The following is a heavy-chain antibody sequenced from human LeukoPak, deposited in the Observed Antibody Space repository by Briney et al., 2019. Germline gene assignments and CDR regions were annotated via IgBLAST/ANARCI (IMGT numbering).Heavy chain of an antibody. CDR3: AKDNRMLTNWFDP. CDR2: IYYSGST. D-gene: IGHD2-8*01. CDR1: GGSISSSSYY. V-gene: IGHV4-39*07. J-gene: IGHJ5*02. Sequence: SETLSLTCTVSGGSISSSSYYWGWIRQPPGKGLEWIGSIYYSGSTYYNPSLKSRVTISVDTSKNQFSLTLTSVTAADTAVYYCAKDNRMLTNWFDPWGQGTLVTVSS.